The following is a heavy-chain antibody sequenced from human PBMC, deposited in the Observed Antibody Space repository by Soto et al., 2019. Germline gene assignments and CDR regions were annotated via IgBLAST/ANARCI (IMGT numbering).Heavy chain of an antibody. CDR2: TYYRSKWYN. Sequence: SQTLSLTCAISWDSVSSNSAACNWIRQSPSRGLEWLGRTYYRSKWYNDYAVSVKSRITINPDTSKNQFSLQLNSVTPEDTAVYYCARENSQWLAAFDIWGQGTMVTVSS. CDR1: WDSVSSNSAA. D-gene: IGHD6-19*01. V-gene: IGHV6-1*01. CDR3: ARENSQWLAAFDI. J-gene: IGHJ3*02.